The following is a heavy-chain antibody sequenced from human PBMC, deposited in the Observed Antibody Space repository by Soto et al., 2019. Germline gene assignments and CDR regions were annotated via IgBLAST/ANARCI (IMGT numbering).Heavy chain of an antibody. CDR1: GFTFSAYT. J-gene: IGHJ3*02. CDR3: ARDGYSGRSDGFDI. D-gene: IGHD1-26*01. V-gene: IGHV3-30-3*01. CDR2: ISYDGNNE. Sequence: QVQLVESGGGVVQPGRSLRLSCAASGFTFSAYTMHWVRQPPGKGLEWVAVISYDGNNERYTDPVKGRFTVSRDNSKSTLDLQMNSLKSEDTAVYYCARDGYSGRSDGFDIWGQGTMVTVSS.